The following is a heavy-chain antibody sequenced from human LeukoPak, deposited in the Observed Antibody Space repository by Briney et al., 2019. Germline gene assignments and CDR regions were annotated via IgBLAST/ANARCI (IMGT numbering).Heavy chain of an antibody. Sequence: SETLSLTCTVSGGSISSYYWSWLRQPPGKGLEWFGYVNYTGSTNYNPSLKSRVTISIDTSKNQFSLKLSSVTAADTAVYYCATASDTASAYWGQGTLVTVFS. D-gene: IGHD5-18*01. CDR3: ATASDTASAY. V-gene: IGHV4-59*08. CDR1: GGSISSYY. J-gene: IGHJ4*02. CDR2: VNYTGST.